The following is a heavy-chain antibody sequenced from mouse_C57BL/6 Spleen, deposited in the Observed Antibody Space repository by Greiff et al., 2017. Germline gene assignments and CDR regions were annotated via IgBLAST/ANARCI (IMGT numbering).Heavy chain of an antibody. V-gene: IGHV1-18*01. CDR1: GYTFTDYN. Sequence: VQLKQSGPELVKPGASVKIPCKASGYTFTDYNMDWVKQSHGKSLEWIGDINPNNGGTIYNQKFKGKATLTVDKSSSTAYMELRSLTSEDTAVYYCARFYDGYEFAYWGQGTLVTVSA. D-gene: IGHD2-3*01. CDR2: INPNNGGT. CDR3: ARFYDGYEFAY. J-gene: IGHJ3*01.